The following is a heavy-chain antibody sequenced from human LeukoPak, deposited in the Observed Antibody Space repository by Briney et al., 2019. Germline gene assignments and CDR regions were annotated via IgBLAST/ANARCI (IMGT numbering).Heavy chain of an antibody. CDR3: ARDDVPYSA. CDR2: IHYSGGT. D-gene: IGHD2-15*01. Sequence: PSGTLSLTCTVSGGSVSSGSFYWSWIRQPPGKGLEWIGYIHYSGGTKYNPSLNSRVTISIDTSNNQFSLKLNSATAADTAVYYCARDDVPYSAWGQGTLVTVSS. V-gene: IGHV4-61*01. CDR1: GGSVSSGSFY. J-gene: IGHJ5*02.